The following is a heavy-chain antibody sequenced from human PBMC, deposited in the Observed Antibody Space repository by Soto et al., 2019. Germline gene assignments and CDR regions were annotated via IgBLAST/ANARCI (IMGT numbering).Heavy chain of an antibody. V-gene: IGHV1-69*01. CDR3: ATYYTAVAYFEN. Sequence: QVRVVQSGAEVRKPGSSVKVSCTASVDPSSYSAIGWLRQAPGQGLEWTGGINPNFGSGIYAQKLQGRTTITAHYMELNDLRSEDTAIYFCATYYTAVAYFENWGQGTLVTVSS. J-gene: IGHJ4*02. CDR1: VDPSSYSA. CDR2: INPNFGSG. D-gene: IGHD5-18*01.